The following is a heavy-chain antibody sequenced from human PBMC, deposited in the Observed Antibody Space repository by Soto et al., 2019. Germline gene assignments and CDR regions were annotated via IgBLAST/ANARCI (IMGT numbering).Heavy chain of an antibody. D-gene: IGHD6-13*01. J-gene: IGHJ4*02. CDR3: ARASNASNWDY. CDR1: GFTFTHYG. Sequence: ASVKVSCKTSGFTFTHYGIRWVRQAPGQGLEWMGWISAYNGATNYAQKFQDRLTMTTDASTSTAYMELRSLRSDGTAVYFCARASNASNWDYWGQGTLVTVSS. CDR2: ISAYNGAT. V-gene: IGHV1-18*01.